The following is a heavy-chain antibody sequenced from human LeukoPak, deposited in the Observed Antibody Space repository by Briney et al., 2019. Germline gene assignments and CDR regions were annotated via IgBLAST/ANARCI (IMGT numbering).Heavy chain of an antibody. J-gene: IGHJ4*02. CDR3: ARGYLEWLLYLDY. D-gene: IGHD3-3*01. CDR1: GGSISSYY. CDR2: IYYSGST. V-gene: IGHV4-59*01. Sequence: SETLSLTCTVSGGSISSYYWSWIRQPPGKGLEWIGYIYYSGSTNYNPSLKSRVTISVDTSKNQFSLKLSSATAADTAVYYCARGYLEWLLYLDYRGQGTLVTVSS.